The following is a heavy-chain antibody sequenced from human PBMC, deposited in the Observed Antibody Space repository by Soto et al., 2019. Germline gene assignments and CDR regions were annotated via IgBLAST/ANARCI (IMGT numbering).Heavy chain of an antibody. V-gene: IGHV4-61*01. J-gene: IGHJ4*02. CDR2: IYYSGST. D-gene: IGHD2-21*01. CDR1: GGSVSSGSYY. Sequence: TLSLTCTVSGGSVSSGSYYWSWIRQPPGKGLEWIGYIYYSGSTNYNPSLKSRVTISVDTSKNQFSLKLSSVTAADTAVYYCAASILAYRKIAIARPTQYYFDYWGQGTRVTVSS. CDR3: AASILAYRKIAIARPTQYYFDY.